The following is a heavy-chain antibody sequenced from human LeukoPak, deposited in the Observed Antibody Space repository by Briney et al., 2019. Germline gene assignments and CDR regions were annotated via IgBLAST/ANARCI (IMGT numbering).Heavy chain of an antibody. J-gene: IGHJ6*02. CDR2: ISSNGGST. Sequence: GGSLRLSCAASGFTFSSYAMHWVRQAPGKGLEYVSAISSNGGSTYYANSVKGRFTISRDNSKNTLYLQMGSLRAEDMAVYYCARVPPNRYYGMDVWGQGTTVTVSS. CDR3: ARVPPNRYYGMDV. D-gene: IGHD1-26*01. V-gene: IGHV3-64*01. CDR1: GFTFSSYA.